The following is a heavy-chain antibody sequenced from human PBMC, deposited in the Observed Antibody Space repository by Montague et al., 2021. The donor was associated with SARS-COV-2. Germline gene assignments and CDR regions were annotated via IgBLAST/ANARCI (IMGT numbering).Heavy chain of an antibody. CDR3: ARHGVLWFGVAENWFDP. CDR1: GGSISSGSYY. Sequence: TLSLTCTVSGGSISSGSYYWSWIRQPAGKGLNWIGRIYTSGSTNSTPSLKSRVTISVDTSKNQFSLKLSSVTAADTAVYYCARHGVLWFGVAENWFDPWGQGTLVTVSS. V-gene: IGHV4-61*02. J-gene: IGHJ5*02. D-gene: IGHD3-10*01. CDR2: IYTSGST.